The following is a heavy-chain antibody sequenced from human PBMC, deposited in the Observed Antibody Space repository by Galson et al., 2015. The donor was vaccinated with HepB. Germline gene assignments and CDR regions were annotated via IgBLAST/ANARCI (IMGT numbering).Heavy chain of an antibody. CDR3: ARDIVVVPGGDYYYYGMDV. V-gene: IGHV1-18*04. CDR1: GYTFTSYG. Sequence: SVKVSCKASGYTFTSYGISWVRQAPGQGLEWMGWISAYNGNTNYAQKLQGRVTMTTDTSTSTAYMELRSLRSDDTAVYYCARDIVVVPGGDYYYYGMDVWGQGTTVTVYS. CDR2: ISAYNGNT. D-gene: IGHD2-2*01. J-gene: IGHJ6*02.